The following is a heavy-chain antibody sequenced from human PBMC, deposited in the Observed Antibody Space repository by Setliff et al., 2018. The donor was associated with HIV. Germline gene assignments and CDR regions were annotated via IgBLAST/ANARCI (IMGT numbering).Heavy chain of an antibody. CDR1: GGSISSATYY. CDR3: ARGRTQWPDYNYFDP. Sequence: PSETLSLTCSVSGGSISSATYYWNWIRQPAGKALEWIGRINTSGTTIYSPSLKSRVTISVDTSKSQFSLKLSSLTAADTAVYYCARGRTQWPDYNYFDPWGLGTLVTVSS. J-gene: IGHJ5*02. D-gene: IGHD6-19*01. V-gene: IGHV4-61*02. CDR2: INTSGTT.